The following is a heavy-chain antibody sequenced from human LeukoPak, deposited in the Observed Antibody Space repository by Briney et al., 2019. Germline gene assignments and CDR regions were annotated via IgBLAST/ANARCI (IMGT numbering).Heavy chain of an antibody. V-gene: IGHV4-34*01. D-gene: IGHD1-26*01. CDR3: ARVSWIGGSYPSYYYMDV. Sequence: KSSETLSLTCAVYGGSFSGYYWSWIRQPPGKGLEWIGEINHSGSTNYNPSLKSRVTISVDTSKNQFSLKLSSVTAADTAVYSCARVSWIGGSYPSYYYMDVWGKGTTVTVSS. CDR1: GGSFSGYY. J-gene: IGHJ6*03. CDR2: INHSGST.